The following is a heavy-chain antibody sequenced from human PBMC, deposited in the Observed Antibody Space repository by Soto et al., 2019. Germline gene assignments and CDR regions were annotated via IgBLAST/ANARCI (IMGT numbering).Heavy chain of an antibody. CDR1: GFTFSSYS. V-gene: IGHV3-48*01. CDR3: ARSTRDIVVVPPSAGFDP. J-gene: IGHJ5*02. CDR2: ISSSSSTI. D-gene: IGHD2-2*01. Sequence: PGGSLRLSCAASGFTFSSYSMNWVRQAPGKGLEWVSYISSSSSTIYYADSVKGRFTISRDNAKNSLYLQMNSLRAEDTAVYYCARSTRDIVVVPPSAGFDPWGQGTLVTVSS.